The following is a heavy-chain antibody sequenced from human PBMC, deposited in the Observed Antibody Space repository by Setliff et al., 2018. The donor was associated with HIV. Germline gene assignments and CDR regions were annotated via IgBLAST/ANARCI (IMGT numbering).Heavy chain of an antibody. V-gene: IGHV3-15*01. CDR2: IKSKADGGTS. CDR3: STGPSRVSDGIADF. J-gene: IGHJ4*02. Sequence: PGGSLRLSCAASGFIFRNAWMSWVRQGPGKGLEWVGRIKSKADGGTSDYAAAVKDRFSFSRADSKSILYLQMNSLEIEDTAVYFCSTGPSRVSDGIADFWGPGTLVTVSS. CDR1: GFIFRNAW.